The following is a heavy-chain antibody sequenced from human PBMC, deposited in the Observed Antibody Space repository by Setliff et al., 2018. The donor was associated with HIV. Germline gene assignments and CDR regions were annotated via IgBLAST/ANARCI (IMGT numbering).Heavy chain of an antibody. Sequence: SETLSLNCAVSGGSISSSNWWSWVRQPPGKGLEWIGEIYHSGSANYNPSLKSRVIISIDKSKNKFSLKVSSVTAADTAVYYCARILVAAAGTGFDPWGQGILVTVSS. CDR3: ARILVAAAGTGFDP. J-gene: IGHJ5*02. CDR1: GGSISSSNW. CDR2: IYHSGSA. V-gene: IGHV4-4*02. D-gene: IGHD6-13*01.